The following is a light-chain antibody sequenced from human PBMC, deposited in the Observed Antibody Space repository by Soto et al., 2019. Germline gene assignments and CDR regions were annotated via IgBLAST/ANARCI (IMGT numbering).Light chain of an antibody. J-gene: IGKJ1*01. CDR3: IQCTHWPPT. CDR2: KAS. Sequence: DVVMPQSPLSLPVTLGQPASISCRSSQSLVYSDGNAYLNWFQQRPGQSPRRLIYKASNRDSGVPDRFSGSGSGSDLTLQINRVEAEDVGVYYWIQCTHWPPTFGRGTRVEIK. CDR1: QSLVYSDGNAY. V-gene: IGKV2-30*01.